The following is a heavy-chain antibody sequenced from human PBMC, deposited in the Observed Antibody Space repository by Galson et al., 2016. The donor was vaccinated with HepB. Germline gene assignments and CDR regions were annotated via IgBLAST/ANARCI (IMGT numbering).Heavy chain of an antibody. V-gene: IGHV3-7*01. Sequence: SLRLSCAASGFNFSDFTLNWVRQAPGKGLEWVANIKRDGSEKYYVDSVKGRFTISRDNAKNSLYLQMNSLRAEDTAVYYCARGRQWLTVTLIAEYFQHWGQGTLVTVSS. CDR3: ARGRQWLTVTLIAEYFQH. CDR2: IKRDGSEK. J-gene: IGHJ1*01. CDR1: GFNFSDFT. D-gene: IGHD6-19*01.